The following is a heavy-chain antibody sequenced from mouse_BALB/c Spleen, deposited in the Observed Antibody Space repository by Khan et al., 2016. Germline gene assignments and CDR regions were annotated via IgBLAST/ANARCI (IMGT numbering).Heavy chain of an antibody. D-gene: IGHD2-1*01. CDR1: GYSFTRYW. J-gene: IGHJ4*01. Sequence: QVQLQQPGTELVRPGASVKLSCKASGYSFTRYWMNWVKQRPGQGLEWIGMIHPSDSESRLNQKFKDKATLTVDNSSSIAYMQLSSPTSEDSAVYYGTRSAYGNHPYYAMDYWGQGTSVTVSS. CDR2: IHPSDSES. V-gene: IGHV1-61*01. CDR3: TRSAYGNHPYYAMDY.